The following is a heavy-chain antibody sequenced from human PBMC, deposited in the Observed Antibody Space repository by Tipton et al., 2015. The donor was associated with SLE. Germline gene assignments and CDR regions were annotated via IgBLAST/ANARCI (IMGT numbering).Heavy chain of an antibody. Sequence: TLSLTCTVSGGSISSYYWSWIRQPPGKGLEWIGYIYYSGSTNYNPSLKSRVTISVDPAKNQFSLKRTSVTAADTAVSYCARGMLTWRGAIIGVDVWGQGTSVNVSS. D-gene: IGHD2-8*01. CDR2: IYYSGST. CDR3: ARGMLTWRGAIIGVDV. CDR1: GGSISSYY. J-gene: IGHJ6*02. V-gene: IGHV4-59*08.